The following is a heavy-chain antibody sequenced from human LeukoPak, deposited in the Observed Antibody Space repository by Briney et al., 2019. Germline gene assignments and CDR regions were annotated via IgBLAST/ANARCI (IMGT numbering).Heavy chain of an antibody. V-gene: IGHV3-30-3*01. Sequence: GGSLRLSCEASGVTLSNAWISWVRQAPGKGLEWVAVISYDGSNKYYADSVKGRFTISRDNSKNTLYLQMNSLRAEDTAVYYCARDGYLGVSPDYYDSSGPPFDYWGQGTLVTVSS. J-gene: IGHJ4*02. D-gene: IGHD3-22*01. CDR2: ISYDGSNK. CDR1: GVTLSNAW. CDR3: ARDGYLGVSPDYYDSSGPPFDY.